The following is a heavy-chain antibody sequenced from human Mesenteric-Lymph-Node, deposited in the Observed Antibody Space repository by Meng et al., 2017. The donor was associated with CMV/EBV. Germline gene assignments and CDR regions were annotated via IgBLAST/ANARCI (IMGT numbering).Heavy chain of an antibody. Sequence: FSSYAISWVRQAPGQGLEWMGGIIPIFGTANYAQKFQGRVTMTRDTSTSTVYMELSSLRSEDTAVYYCARDHYYDSSGYYYENWFDPWGQGTLVTVSS. V-gene: IGHV1-69*05. CDR3: ARDHYYDSSGYYYENWFDP. J-gene: IGHJ5*02. D-gene: IGHD3-22*01. CDR2: IIPIFGTA. CDR1: FSSYA.